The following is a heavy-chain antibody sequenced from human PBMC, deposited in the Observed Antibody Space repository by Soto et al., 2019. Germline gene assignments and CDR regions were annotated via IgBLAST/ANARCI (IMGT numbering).Heavy chain of an antibody. CDR2: IYHSGST. J-gene: IGHJ5*02. Sequence: SETLSLTCAVSGGSISSGGYSWSWIRQPPGKGLEWIGYIYHSGSTYNNPSFKSRVTISVESSKNQFSLKLSFVTAADTAVYFCARGQLGYCSGGSCYYNWFDPWGQGTLVTVSS. D-gene: IGHD2-15*01. CDR1: GGSISSGGYS. CDR3: ARGQLGYCSGGSCYYNWFDP. V-gene: IGHV4-30-2*01.